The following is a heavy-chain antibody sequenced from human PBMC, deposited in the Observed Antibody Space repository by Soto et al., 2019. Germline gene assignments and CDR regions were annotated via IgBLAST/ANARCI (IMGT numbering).Heavy chain of an antibody. J-gene: IGHJ4*02. CDR3: ARGPYDSSGYYYSFDY. CDR1: GGTFSSYA. D-gene: IGHD3-22*01. CDR2: IIPIFGTA. Sequence: ASVKVSCKASGGTFSSYAISWVRQAPGQGLEWMGGIIPIFGTANYAQKFQGRVTITADESTSTAYMELSSLRSEDTAVYYCARGPYDSSGYYYSFDYWGQGTLVIVSS. V-gene: IGHV1-69*13.